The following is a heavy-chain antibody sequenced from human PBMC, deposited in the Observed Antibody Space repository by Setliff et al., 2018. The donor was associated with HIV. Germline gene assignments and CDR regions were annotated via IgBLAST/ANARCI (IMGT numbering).Heavy chain of an antibody. CDR3: AREPDYGIRDAFDI. Sequence: VQVSCKASGGTFSSHAINWVRQAPGQGLEWMGGIIPIVDKTNYAQKFQVRVAITADKSTITAYMELSSLRSEDTAVYYCAREPDYGIRDAFDIWGQGTMVTVSS. D-gene: IGHD4-17*01. CDR1: GGTFSSHA. V-gene: IGHV1-69*06. J-gene: IGHJ3*02. CDR2: IIPIVDKT.